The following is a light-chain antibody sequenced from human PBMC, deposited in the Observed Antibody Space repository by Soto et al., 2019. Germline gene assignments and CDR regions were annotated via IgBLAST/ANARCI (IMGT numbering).Light chain of an antibody. CDR2: EVT. Sequence: QSALTQPASVSGSPGQSITISCTGTSSDLGGYKYVSWYQHHPGKAPKLIIYEVTNRPSGVSSRFSGSKSGNTPSLTISGLQAEDEADYYCSTYTSTNTWVFGGGTKLNVL. CDR1: SSDLGGYKY. J-gene: IGLJ3*02. CDR3: STYTSTNTWV. V-gene: IGLV2-14*01.